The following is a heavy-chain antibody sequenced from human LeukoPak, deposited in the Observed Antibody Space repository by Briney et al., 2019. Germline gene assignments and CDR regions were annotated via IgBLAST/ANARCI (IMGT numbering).Heavy chain of an antibody. CDR2: ISSSSSSI. D-gene: IGHD5-24*01. J-gene: IGHJ4*02. Sequence: PGGSLRLSCAASGFTFSSYSMNWVRQAPGKGLEWVSYISSSSSSIYYADSVKGRFTISRDNAKNSLYLQMNSLRAEDTAVYYCASGSRDGYNYRFDYWGQGTLVTVSS. V-gene: IGHV3-48*04. CDR1: GFTFSSYS. CDR3: ASGSRDGYNYRFDY.